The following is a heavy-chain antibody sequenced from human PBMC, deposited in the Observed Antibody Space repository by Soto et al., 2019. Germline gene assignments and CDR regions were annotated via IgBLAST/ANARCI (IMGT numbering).Heavy chain of an antibody. CDR2: INAYNGNT. D-gene: IGHD3-10*02. CDR3: AMTDVHATPSPQDV. V-gene: IGHV1-18*01. Sequence: QVQLVQSGAEVKNPGASVKVSCKASGYSFTRYGIGWARQAPGQGLEWMGWINAYNGNTNYAQNLQGRLTLTTDTPTTTASTAVRSLKSNDTTIDYCAMTDVHATPSPQDVWGQGTAVTVS. J-gene: IGHJ6*02. CDR1: GYSFTRYG.